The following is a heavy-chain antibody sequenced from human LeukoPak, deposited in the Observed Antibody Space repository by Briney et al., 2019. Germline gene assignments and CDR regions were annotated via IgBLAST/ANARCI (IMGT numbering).Heavy chain of an antibody. CDR1: GFTFSNYG. D-gene: IGHD1-26*01. Sequence: GGSLRLSCAASGFTFSNYGMHWVRQAPGKGLEWVAFIWYDGSNKYYADSVKGRFTISRDNSKNTLYLQMNSLRAEDTAMYYCARVRGGSGSSYAADAFDIWGQGTMVTVSS. CDR2: IWYDGSNK. V-gene: IGHV3-33*01. J-gene: IGHJ3*02. CDR3: ARVRGGSGSSYAADAFDI.